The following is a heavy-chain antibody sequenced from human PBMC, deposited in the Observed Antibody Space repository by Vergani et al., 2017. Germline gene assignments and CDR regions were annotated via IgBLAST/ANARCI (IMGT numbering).Heavy chain of an antibody. CDR2: MNPNSGNT. V-gene: IGHV1-8*02. Sequence: QVQLVQSGAEVKKPGASVKVSCKASGYTFTSYGISWVRQAPGQGLEWMGWMNPNSGNTGYAQKFQGRVTMTRNTSISTAYMELSSLRSEDTAVYYCAIKREQWPGGYGMDVWGQGTTVTVSS. CDR1: GYTFTSYG. J-gene: IGHJ6*02. D-gene: IGHD6-19*01. CDR3: AIKREQWPGGYGMDV.